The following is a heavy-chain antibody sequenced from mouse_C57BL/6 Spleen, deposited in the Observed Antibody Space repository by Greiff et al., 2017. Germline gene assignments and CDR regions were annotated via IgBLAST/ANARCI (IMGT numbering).Heavy chain of an antibody. Sequence: QVQLQQSGAELVRPGASVTLSCKASGYTFTDYEMHWVKQTPVHGLEWIGAIDPETGGTAYNQKFKGKAILTADKSSSTAYMELRSLTSEDSAVYYWTRADGYGMDYWGQGTSVTVSS. CDR1: GYTFTDYE. CDR3: TRADGYGMDY. V-gene: IGHV1-15*01. CDR2: IDPETGGT. J-gene: IGHJ4*01. D-gene: IGHD2-2*01.